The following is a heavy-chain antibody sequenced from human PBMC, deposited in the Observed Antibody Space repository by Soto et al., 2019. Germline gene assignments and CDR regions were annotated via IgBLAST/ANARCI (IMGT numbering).Heavy chain of an antibody. CDR3: AREAGYCSRTSCYRRAFDS. J-gene: IGHJ3*01. V-gene: IGHV3-74*03. D-gene: IGHD2-2*01. CDR2: INTDGGTS. CDR1: GFTFSGHW. Sequence: GGSLRLSCAASGFTFSGHWMHWVRQVPGKGLDWVSRINTDGGTSAYADSVKGRFTISRDNAKNTLYLQMNGLRAEDTAVYYCAREAGYCSRTSCYRRAFDSWGQGTTVTVSS.